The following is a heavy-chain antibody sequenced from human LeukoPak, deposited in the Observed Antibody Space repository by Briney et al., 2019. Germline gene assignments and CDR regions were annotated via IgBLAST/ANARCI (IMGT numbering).Heavy chain of an antibody. CDR1: GGSISSSNW. Sequence: SGTLSLTCAVSGGSISSSNWWSWVRQPPGKGLEWIGEIYHSGSTNYNPSLKSRVTISVDKSKNQFSLKLSSVTAADTAVYYCATPLEHSSGPPDYWGQGTLVTVSS. CDR3: ATPLEHSSGPPDY. V-gene: IGHV4-4*02. J-gene: IGHJ4*02. D-gene: IGHD6-19*01. CDR2: IYHSGST.